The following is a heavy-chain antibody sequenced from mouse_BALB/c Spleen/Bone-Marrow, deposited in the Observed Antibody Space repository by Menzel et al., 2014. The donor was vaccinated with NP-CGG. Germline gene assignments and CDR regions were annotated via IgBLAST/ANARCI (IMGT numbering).Heavy chain of an antibody. D-gene: IGHD2-3*01. CDR3: ARSDGYRDMDY. CDR2: IYPGDGDT. J-gene: IGHJ4*01. V-gene: IGHV1-82*01. CDR1: GYAFSSSW. Sequence: QVQLQQSGPELVKPGASVKISCKASGYAFSSSWMNWVKQRPGQGLARIGRIYPGDGDTKYNGKFKGKATLTADKSSSTAYMQLSSLTSVDSAVYFCARSDGYRDMDYWGQGTSVTAPS.